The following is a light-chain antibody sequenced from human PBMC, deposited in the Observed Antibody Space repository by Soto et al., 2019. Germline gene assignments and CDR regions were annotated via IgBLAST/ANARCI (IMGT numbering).Light chain of an antibody. Sequence: EIGMTQCPATLSVSPGEGATLPCRASQSVSSNLAWYQQKPGQAPRLLIYGASARATGIPARVSGSGSGTDFTLTISSLQSEDFAVYYCQQYNNWPGTFGQGTKVDSK. CDR3: QQYNNWPGT. V-gene: IGKV3-15*01. CDR1: QSVSSN. CDR2: GAS. J-gene: IGKJ2*01.